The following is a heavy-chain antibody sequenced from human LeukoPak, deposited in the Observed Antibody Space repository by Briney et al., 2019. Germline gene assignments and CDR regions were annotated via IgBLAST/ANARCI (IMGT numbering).Heavy chain of an antibody. CDR3: AKDLYGSGSYEIRLFDY. J-gene: IGHJ4*02. CDR1: GFTFSSYG. Sequence: GGSLRLSCAASGFTFSSYGMHWVRQAPGKGLEWVAFIRFDGSKTFYGDSVTGRFTVSRDNPKNTLYLQMNSLRAEDTAVYYCAKDLYGSGSYEIRLFDYWGQGTLVTISS. CDR2: IRFDGSKT. D-gene: IGHD3-10*01. V-gene: IGHV3-30*02.